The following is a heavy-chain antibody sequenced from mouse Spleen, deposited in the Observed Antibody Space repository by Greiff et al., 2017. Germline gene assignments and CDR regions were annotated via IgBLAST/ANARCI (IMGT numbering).Heavy chain of an antibody. J-gene: IGHJ2*01. CDR3: ARDGYYYGSSSLDY. CDR2: ISDGGSYT. D-gene: IGHD1-1*01. Sequence: EVKLVESGGGLVKPGGSLKLSCAASGFTFSSYAMSWVRQTPEKRLEWVATISDGGSYTYYPDNVKGRFTISRDNAKNNLYLQMSHLKSEDTAMYYCARDGYYYGSSSLDYWGQGTTLTVSS. V-gene: IGHV5-4*01. CDR1: GFTFSSYA.